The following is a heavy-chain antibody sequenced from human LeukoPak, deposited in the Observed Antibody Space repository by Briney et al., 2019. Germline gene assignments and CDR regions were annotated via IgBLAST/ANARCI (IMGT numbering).Heavy chain of an antibody. J-gene: IGHJ4*02. CDR2: IYTSGST. Sequence: SETLSLTCTVSGGSISSYYWSWIRQPPGKGLEWIGYIYTSGSTTYNPSLKSRVTISVDTSKNQFSLKLSSVTAADTAVYYCARSVITIFGVVNHFDYWGQGTLVTVSS. D-gene: IGHD3-3*01. CDR1: GGSISSYY. V-gene: IGHV4-4*09. CDR3: ARSVITIFGVVNHFDY.